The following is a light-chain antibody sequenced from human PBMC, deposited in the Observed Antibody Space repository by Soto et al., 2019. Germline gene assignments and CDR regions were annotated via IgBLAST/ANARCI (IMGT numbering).Light chain of an antibody. CDR1: SSDVGGYNY. CDR3: SSYTSSTTYV. V-gene: IGLV2-14*01. Sequence: QSALTQPASVSGSPGQSITISCTGTSSDVGGYNYVSWYQQYPGKAPKLIVYEVNNRPSGVSGRFSGSKSGNTASLTISGLLADDEADYYFSSYTSSTTYVFGTGTKLTVL. CDR2: EVN. J-gene: IGLJ1*01.